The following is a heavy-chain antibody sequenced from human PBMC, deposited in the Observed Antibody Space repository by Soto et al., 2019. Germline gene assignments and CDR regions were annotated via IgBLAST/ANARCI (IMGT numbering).Heavy chain of an antibody. CDR3: ARALAAAGTALDY. Sequence: ASVKVSCKASGYTFTGYYMHWVRQAPGQGLEWMGWINPNSGGTNYAQKFQGRVTMTRDTSISTAYMELSRLRSDDTAVYYCARALAAAGTALDYWGQGTLVTAPQ. CDR1: GYTFTGYY. V-gene: IGHV1-2*02. D-gene: IGHD6-13*01. J-gene: IGHJ4*02. CDR2: INPNSGGT.